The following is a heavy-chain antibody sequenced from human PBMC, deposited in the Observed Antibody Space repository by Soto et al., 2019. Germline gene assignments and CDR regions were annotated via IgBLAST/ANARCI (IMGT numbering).Heavy chain of an antibody. V-gene: IGHV4-34*01. J-gene: IGHJ6*02. D-gene: IGHD6-13*01. CDR2: INHSGST. CDR1: GGSFSGYY. CDR3: ARGGARIAAAYYYYGMDV. Sequence: QVQLQQWGAGLLKPSETLSLTCAVYGGSFSGYYWSWIRQPPGKGLEWIGEINHSGSTNYNPSLKSRVTISVDTSKNQFSLKLSSVTAADTAVYYCARGGARIAAAYYYYGMDVWGQGTTVTVSS.